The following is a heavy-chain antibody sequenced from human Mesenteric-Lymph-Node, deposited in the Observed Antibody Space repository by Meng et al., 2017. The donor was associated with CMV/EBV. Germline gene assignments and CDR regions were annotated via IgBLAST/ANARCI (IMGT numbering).Heavy chain of an antibody. CDR1: GGSISSSNW. CDR3: ARASKWYDSYFDY. V-gene: IGHV4-4*02. J-gene: IGHJ4*02. Sequence: VSGGSISSSNWWSWVRQPPGKGLEWIGEIYHSGSTNYNPSLQSRVTISVDTSKNQFSLMLSSVTAADTAVYYCARASKWYDSYFDYWGQGTLVTVSS. D-gene: IGHD1-1*01. CDR2: IYHSGST.